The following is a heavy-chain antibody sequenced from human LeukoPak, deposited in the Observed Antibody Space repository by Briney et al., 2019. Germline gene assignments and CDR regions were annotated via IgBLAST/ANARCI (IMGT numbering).Heavy chain of an antibody. D-gene: IGHD4-11*01. J-gene: IGHJ5*02. CDR3: ARGYYSNSNWFDP. Sequence: SETLSLTCAVYGGSFSGYYWSWIRQPPGKGLEWIGEISHSGSTNYNPSLKSRVTISVDTSKNQFSLKLSSVTAADTAVYYCARGYYSNSNWFDPWGQGTLVTVSS. V-gene: IGHV4-34*01. CDR2: ISHSGST. CDR1: GGSFSGYY.